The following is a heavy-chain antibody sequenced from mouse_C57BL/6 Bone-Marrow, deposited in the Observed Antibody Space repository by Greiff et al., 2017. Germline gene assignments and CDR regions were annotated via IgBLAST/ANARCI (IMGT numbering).Heavy chain of an antibody. D-gene: IGHD2-1*01. Sequence: QVQLQQSGPELVKPGASVKISCKASGYAFSSSWMNWVKQRPGKGLEWIGRIYPGDGDTKYNGKFKGKATLTADKSSSTAYMQLSRLTSEDSAVYFCARYGRMDYWGQGTSVTVSS. CDR1: GYAFSSSW. J-gene: IGHJ4*01. CDR3: ARYGRMDY. CDR2: IYPGDGDT. V-gene: IGHV1-82*01.